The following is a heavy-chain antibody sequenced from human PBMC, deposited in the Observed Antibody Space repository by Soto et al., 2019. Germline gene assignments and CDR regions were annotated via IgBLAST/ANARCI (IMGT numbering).Heavy chain of an antibody. CDR3: ARVPHDYGDYRLFDY. Sequence: SETLSLTCTVSGGSISSGGYYWSWIRQHPGKGLEWIGYIYYSGSTYYNPSLKSRVTISVDTSKNQFSLKLSSVTAADTAVYYCARVPHDYGDYRLFDYWGQGTLVTVSS. CDR1: GGSISSGGYY. D-gene: IGHD4-17*01. V-gene: IGHV4-31*03. CDR2: IYYSGST. J-gene: IGHJ4*02.